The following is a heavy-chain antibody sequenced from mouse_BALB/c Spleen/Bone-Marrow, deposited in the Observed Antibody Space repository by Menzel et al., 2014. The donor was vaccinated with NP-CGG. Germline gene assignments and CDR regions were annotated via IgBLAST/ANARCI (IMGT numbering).Heavy chain of an antibody. CDR2: ISSGGGST. J-gene: IGHJ2*01. CDR1: GFAFSSYD. D-gene: IGHD1-1*01. Sequence: DVHLVESGGGLVKPGGSLKLSCAASGFAFSSYDMSWVRQTPEKRLEWVAYISSGGGSTYYPDTVKGRFTISRDNAKNTLYLQMSSLKSEDTAMYYCARGVLREYFDYWGQGTTLTVSS. CDR3: ARGVLREYFDY. V-gene: IGHV5-12-1*01.